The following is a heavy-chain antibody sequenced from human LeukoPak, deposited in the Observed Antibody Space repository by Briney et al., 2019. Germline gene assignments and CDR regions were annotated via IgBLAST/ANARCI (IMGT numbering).Heavy chain of an antibody. CDR1: GFTFSSYA. CDR3: ARDHIHYYDSSGYFWKYFQH. D-gene: IGHD3-22*01. J-gene: IGHJ1*01. CDR2: ISYDGSNK. V-gene: IGHV3-30-3*01. Sequence: GGSLRLSCAASGFTFSSYAMHWVRQAPGKGLEWVSVISYDGSNKYYADSVKGRFTISRDNSKNTLYLQMNSLRAEDTAVYYCARDHIHYYDSSGYFWKYFQHWGQGTLVTVCS.